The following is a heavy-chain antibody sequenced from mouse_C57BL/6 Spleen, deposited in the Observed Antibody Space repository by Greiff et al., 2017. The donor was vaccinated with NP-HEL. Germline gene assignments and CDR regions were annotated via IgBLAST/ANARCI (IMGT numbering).Heavy chain of an antibody. J-gene: IGHJ1*03. CDR3: ARSSYYGSPYWYFDV. D-gene: IGHD1-1*01. V-gene: IGHV1-53*01. CDR1: GYTFTSYW. CDR2: INPSNGGT. Sequence: VQLQQPGTELVKPGASVKLSCKASGYTFTSYWMHWVKQRPGQGLEWIGNINPSNGGTNYNEKFKSKATLTVDKSSSTAYMQLSSLTSEDSAVYYCARSSYYGSPYWYFDVWGTGTTVTVSS.